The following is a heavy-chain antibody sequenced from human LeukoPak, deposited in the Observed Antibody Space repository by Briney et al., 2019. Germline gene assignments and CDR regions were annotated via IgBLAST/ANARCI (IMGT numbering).Heavy chain of an antibody. Sequence: GGSLRLSCSASGFSFSISSMHWVRQAPGKGLQFVSAITSNGRSTYYADSVKGRFTISRDNSKNTLYLQMSSLRAEDTALYYCVRDLTWGQGTLVTVSS. V-gene: IGHV3-64D*06. CDR3: VRDLT. D-gene: IGHD4/OR15-4a*01. J-gene: IGHJ4*02. CDR1: GFSFSISS. CDR2: ITSNGRST.